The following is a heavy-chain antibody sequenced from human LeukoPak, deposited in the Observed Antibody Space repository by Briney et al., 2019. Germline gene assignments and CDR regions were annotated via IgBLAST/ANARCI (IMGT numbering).Heavy chain of an antibody. D-gene: IGHD3-22*01. CDR2: IKPDGSEK. CDR1: GFTFSSSW. Sequence: GGSLRLSCAASGFTFSSSWMSWVRQASGKGLEWVANIKPDGSEKFYVDSVKGRFTISRDNAKNSLFLQMDSLRADDTAMYFCARKTFYYDNTKGYFDFWGQGTLVSVSS. J-gene: IGHJ4*02. CDR3: ARKTFYYDNTKGYFDF. V-gene: IGHV3-7*01.